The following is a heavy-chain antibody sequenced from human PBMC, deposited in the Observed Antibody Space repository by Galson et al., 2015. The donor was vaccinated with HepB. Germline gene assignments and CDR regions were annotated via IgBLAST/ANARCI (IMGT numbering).Heavy chain of an antibody. D-gene: IGHD6-13*01. CDR2: IRNRANNYAT. CDR3: TRPGYGSSWFLDYSHGMDI. V-gene: IGHV3-73*01. CDR1: GFTFSGSG. Sequence: SLRLSCAASGFTFSGSGIHWVRLASGKGLGWVGRIRNRANNYATAYAASVRGRFTGSRDDSKNTAYLQMNSLKTEDTAVYYCTRPGYGSSWFLDYSHGMDIWGQGTTVIVS. J-gene: IGHJ6*02.